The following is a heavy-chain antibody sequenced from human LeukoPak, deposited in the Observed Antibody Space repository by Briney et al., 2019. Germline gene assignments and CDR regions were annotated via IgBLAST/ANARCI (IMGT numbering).Heavy chain of an antibody. V-gene: IGHV4-39*01. D-gene: IGHD3-16*01. CDR2: IYYTGST. J-gene: IGHJ4*02. CDR3: ASPLGGFDN. Sequence: PSETLSLTCSLSGGSISGSGYYWAWLRQPPGKGLEWLGSIYYTGSTHYNSSLKSRVTMSVDTSKNQFSQKLSSVTAADTAVYYCASPLGGFDNWGQGTLVTVSS. CDR1: GGSISGSGYY.